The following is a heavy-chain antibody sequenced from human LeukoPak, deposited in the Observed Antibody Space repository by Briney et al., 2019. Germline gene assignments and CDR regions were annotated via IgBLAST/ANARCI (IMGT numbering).Heavy chain of an antibody. D-gene: IGHD3-9*01. V-gene: IGHV4-39*07. CDR3: ARVKGYYDILTGYSYYFDY. CDR2: IYYSGST. CDR1: GGSISSSSYY. Sequence: SETLSLTCTVSGGSISSSSYYWGWIRQPPGKGLEWIGSIYYSGSTYYNPSLKSRVTISVDTSKNQFSLKLSSVTAADTAVYYCARVKGYYDILTGYSYYFDYWGQGTLVTVSS. J-gene: IGHJ4*02.